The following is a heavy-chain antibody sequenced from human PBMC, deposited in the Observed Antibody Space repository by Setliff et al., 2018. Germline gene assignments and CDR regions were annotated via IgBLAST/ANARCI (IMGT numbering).Heavy chain of an antibody. CDR1: GGTFSYYY. Sequence: SETLSLTCAASGGTFSYYYWTWIRQPPGKGLEWIGEINHSGSTSYNPSLESRVTISIDTSKNQFSLNLRYVTAADTAMYFCAKEPSTCSAARPVLCGYYDSWGHGTPVTVSS. CDR2: INHSGST. CDR3: AKEPSTCSAARPVLCGYYDS. D-gene: IGHD6-6*01. V-gene: IGHV4-34*08. J-gene: IGHJ4*03.